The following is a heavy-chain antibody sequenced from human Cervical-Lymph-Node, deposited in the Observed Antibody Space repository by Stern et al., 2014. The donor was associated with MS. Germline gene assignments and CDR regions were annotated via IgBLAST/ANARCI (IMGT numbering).Heavy chain of an antibody. J-gene: IGHJ4*02. CDR1: GYTFTNTG. CDR3: ARGGDKTSYDY. V-gene: IGHV1-18*01. CDR2: VSTYNGNT. Sequence: QVQLVQSGAEVKKPGASVKVSCKASGYTFTNTGINWVRLAPGQGPEWMGWVSTYNGNTKYAQKLRGRVTMTTDTSTSTAYVELRSLRSDDAAVYYCARGGDKTSYDYWGQGTLVTVSS.